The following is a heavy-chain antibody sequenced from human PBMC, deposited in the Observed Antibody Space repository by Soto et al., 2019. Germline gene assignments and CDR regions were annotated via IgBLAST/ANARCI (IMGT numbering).Heavy chain of an antibody. V-gene: IGHV4-31*03. Sequence: SETLSLTCTVSGGSISSGGYYWSWIRQHPGKGLEWIGYIYYSGSTYYNPSLKSRVTISVDTSKNQFSLKLSSVTAADTAVYYCARGGGYGVDYWGQGTLVTVSS. CDR1: GGSISSGGYY. D-gene: IGHD3-10*01. CDR3: ARGGGYGVDY. CDR2: IYYSGST. J-gene: IGHJ4*02.